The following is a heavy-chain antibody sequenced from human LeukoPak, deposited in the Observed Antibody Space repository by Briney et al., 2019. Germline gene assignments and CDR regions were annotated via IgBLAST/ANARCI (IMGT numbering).Heavy chain of an antibody. D-gene: IGHD4-11*01. CDR3: ARDSTNDYITVRYYYMDV. CDR2: IYTSGST. CDR1: GFTFSSYS. J-gene: IGHJ6*03. Sequence: GSLRLSCAASGFTFSSYSMSWVRQAPGKGLEWIGRIYTSGSTNYNPSLKSRVTMSVDTSKNQFSLKLSSVTAADTAVYYCARDSTNDYITVRYYYMDVWGKGTTVTVSS. V-gene: IGHV4-4*07.